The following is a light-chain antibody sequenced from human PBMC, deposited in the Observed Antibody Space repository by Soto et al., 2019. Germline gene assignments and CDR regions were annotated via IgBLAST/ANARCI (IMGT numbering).Light chain of an antibody. CDR1: QSVSSSY. J-gene: IGKJ1*01. Sequence: EIVLTQSPGTLSLSPGERATLSCRASQSVSSSYLAWYQQKPGQAPRLLIYGASSRATGIPDRFSGSGSVIDFTLTISRLEPEDFAVYYCQQYGNSEWTFGQGTKVEIK. CDR2: GAS. CDR3: QQYGNSEWT. V-gene: IGKV3-20*01.